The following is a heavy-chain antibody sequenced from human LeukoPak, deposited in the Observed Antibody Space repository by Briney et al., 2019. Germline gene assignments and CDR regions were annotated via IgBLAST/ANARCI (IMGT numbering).Heavy chain of an antibody. D-gene: IGHD6-13*01. V-gene: IGHV4-59*01. J-gene: IGHJ6*03. CDR2: IYYSGST. CDR1: GGSISSYY. CDR3: ARGRVSSSSWYSTFYYYFYMDV. Sequence: SETLSLTCTVSGGSISSYYWSWIRQPPGKGLEWIGYIYYSGSTNYNPSLNSRVTVSRDTSRNHFSLDLSSVTAADTAVYFCARGRVSSSSWYSTFYYYFYMDVWGKGTTVTVSS.